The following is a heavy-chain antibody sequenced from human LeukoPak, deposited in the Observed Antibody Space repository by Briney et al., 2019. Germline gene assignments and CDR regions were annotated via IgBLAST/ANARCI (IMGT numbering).Heavy chain of an antibody. CDR2: ISGSGGST. CDR3: ANSLWDASDY. V-gene: IGHV3-23*01. CDR1: GFTFSSYA. Sequence: GGSLRLSCAASGFTFSSYAMSWVRQAPGKGLEWVSAISGSGGSTYYADSMKGRFTISRDNSKNTLYLQMNSLRAEDTAVYYRANSLWDASDYWGQGTLVTVSS. J-gene: IGHJ4*02. D-gene: IGHD1-26*01.